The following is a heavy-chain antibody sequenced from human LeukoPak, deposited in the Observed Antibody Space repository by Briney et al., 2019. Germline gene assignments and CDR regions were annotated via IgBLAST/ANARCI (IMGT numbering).Heavy chain of an antibody. Sequence: GASVKVSCKASGYTVNGYYKHWVRQAPGQGLEWMGWINPNSGGTNYAQKFQGRVTMTRDTSISTAYMELSRLRSDDTAMYYCARSSGWKYNIDYWGQGTLVTVSS. CDR2: INPNSGGT. V-gene: IGHV1-2*02. J-gene: IGHJ4*02. D-gene: IGHD6-19*01. CDR3: ARSSGWKYNIDY. CDR1: GYTVNGYY.